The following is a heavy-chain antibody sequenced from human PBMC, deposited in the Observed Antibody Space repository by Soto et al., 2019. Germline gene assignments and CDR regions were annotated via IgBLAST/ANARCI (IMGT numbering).Heavy chain of an antibody. V-gene: IGHV1-69*02. CDR3: ARSGWGGPSGK. CDR1: GGPFSSYT. Sequence: QVQLVQSGAEVKKPGSSVKVSCRATGGPFSSYTITWVRQASGQGLEWMGRIIPVLGLANYAQKFQDRVTITADNSTGTAYMELRGLRSEDTAVYYCARSGWGGPSGKWGQGSLVTVSS. J-gene: IGHJ4*01. CDR2: IIPVLGLA. D-gene: IGHD6-25*01.